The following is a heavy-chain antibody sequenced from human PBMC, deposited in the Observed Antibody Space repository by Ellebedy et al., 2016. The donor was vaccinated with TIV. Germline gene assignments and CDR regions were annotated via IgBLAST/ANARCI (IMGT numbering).Heavy chain of an antibody. CDR1: GFTFSSYD. Sequence: PGGSLRLSCAASGFTFSSYDMHWVRQAPGKGLEWVALISYDANNKYYADSVKGRFTISRDNSKNTLYLQMNTLRPEDTAVYYCAKASYVSGNFYTQSFDSWGLGTLVTVS. CDR2: ISYDANNK. D-gene: IGHD3-10*01. CDR3: AKASYVSGNFYTQSFDS. V-gene: IGHV3-30*18. J-gene: IGHJ4*02.